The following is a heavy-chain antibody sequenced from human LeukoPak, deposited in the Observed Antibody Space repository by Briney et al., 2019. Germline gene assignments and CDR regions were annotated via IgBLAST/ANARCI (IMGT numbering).Heavy chain of an antibody. Sequence: GASVKVSCKASGYTFTGYYMHWVRQAPGQGLEWMGRINPNSGGTNYAQKFQGRVTMTRDTSISTAYMELSRLRSDDTAVYYCASSADYDFWSGPYNWFDPWGQGTLVTVSS. CDR1: GYTFTGYY. CDR2: INPNSGGT. V-gene: IGHV1-2*06. J-gene: IGHJ5*02. CDR3: ASSADYDFWSGPYNWFDP. D-gene: IGHD3-3*01.